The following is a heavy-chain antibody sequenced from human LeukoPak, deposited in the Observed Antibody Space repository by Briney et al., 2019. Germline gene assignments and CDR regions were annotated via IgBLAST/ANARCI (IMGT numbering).Heavy chain of an antibody. CDR2: INPNSGGT. D-gene: IGHD3-22*01. CDR3: ALSNYYDSSGYPFWYYYYMDV. J-gene: IGHJ6*03. Sequence: ASVKVSCKASGYTFTGYYMHWVRQAPGQGLEWMGWINPNSGGTNYAQKFQGRVTMTRDTSISTDYMELSRLRSDDTAVYYCALSNYYDSSGYPFWYYYYMDVWGKGTTVTISS. CDR1: GYTFTGYY. V-gene: IGHV1-2*02.